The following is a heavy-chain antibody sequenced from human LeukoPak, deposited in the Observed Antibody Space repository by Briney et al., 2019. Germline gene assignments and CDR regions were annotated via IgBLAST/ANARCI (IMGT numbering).Heavy chain of an antibody. Sequence: PGGSLRLSCAASGFTFDDYGMSWVRQAPGKGLEWVSGINWNGGSTGYADSVKGRFTISRDNAKNSLYLQMNSLRAGDTGLYYCGRGLRVKWELPPYFYYWGQGTLVTVSS. CDR3: GRGLRVKWELPPYFYY. CDR2: INWNGGST. V-gene: IGHV3-20*04. CDR1: GFTFDDYG. J-gene: IGHJ4*02. D-gene: IGHD1-26*01.